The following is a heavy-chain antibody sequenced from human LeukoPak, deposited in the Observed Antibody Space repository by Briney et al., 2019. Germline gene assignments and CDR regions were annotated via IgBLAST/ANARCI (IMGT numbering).Heavy chain of an antibody. CDR1: GGSITSSIDY. Sequence: SETLSLTCTVSGGSITSSIDYWGWVRQPPGKGLEWIATIYYSTSTQYNQSLKSRVTMSVDTSKNQFSLKLSSMTAADTAVYYCARHQCSGTRCYNFYFYGMDVWGQGTTVTVSS. J-gene: IGHJ6*02. D-gene: IGHD2-2*02. V-gene: IGHV4-39*01. CDR2: IYYSTST. CDR3: ARHQCSGTRCYNFYFYGMDV.